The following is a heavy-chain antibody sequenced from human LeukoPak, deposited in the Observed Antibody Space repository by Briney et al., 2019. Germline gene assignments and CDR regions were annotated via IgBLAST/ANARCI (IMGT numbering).Heavy chain of an antibody. J-gene: IGHJ5*02. D-gene: IGHD6-13*01. Sequence: GRSLRLSCAASGFTFSSYDMHWVRQATGKGLEWVSAIGTAGDTYYPGSVKGRFTISRENAKNSLYLQMNSLRAGDTAVYYCARGRAGYSSSWYPPKRYWFDPWGQGTLVTVSS. CDR1: GFTFSSYD. CDR2: IGTAGDT. CDR3: ARGRAGYSSSWYPPKRYWFDP. V-gene: IGHV3-13*01.